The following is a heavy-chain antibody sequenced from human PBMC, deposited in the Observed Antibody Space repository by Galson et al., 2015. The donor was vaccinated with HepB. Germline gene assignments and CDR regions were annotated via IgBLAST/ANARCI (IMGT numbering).Heavy chain of an antibody. V-gene: IGHV2-5*02. D-gene: IGHD2-15*01. CDR1: GFSLSTSGVG. CDR3: ALRYCNAGSCNRGSFDY. J-gene: IGHJ4*02. CDR2: IYWDDDK. Sequence: PALVKPTQTLTLTCTFSGFSLSTSGVGVGWIRQPPGKALDWLSLIYWDDDKRYSPSLNNRLTITKDTSKNQVVLTMTNMDPVDTATYYCALRYCNAGSCNRGSFDYWGQGALVTVPS.